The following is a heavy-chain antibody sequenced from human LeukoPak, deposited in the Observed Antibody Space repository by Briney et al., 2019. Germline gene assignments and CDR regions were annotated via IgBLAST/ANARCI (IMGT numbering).Heavy chain of an antibody. D-gene: IGHD3-10*01. CDR1: GFTFSSYG. V-gene: IGHV3-30*18. J-gene: IGHJ3*02. Sequence: PGGSLRLSCAASGFTFSSYGMHWVRQAPGKGLEWVAVISYDGSNKYYADSVKGRFTISRDNSRNTLYLQMNSLRAEDTAVYYCAKGRFGDNAFDIWGQGTMVTVSS. CDR2: ISYDGSNK. CDR3: AKGRFGDNAFDI.